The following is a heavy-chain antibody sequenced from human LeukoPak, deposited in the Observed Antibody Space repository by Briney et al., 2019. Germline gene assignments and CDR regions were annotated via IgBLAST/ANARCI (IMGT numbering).Heavy chain of an antibody. Sequence: GGSLRLSCAASGFTFSSYAMHWVRQAPGKGLEYVSAISSNGGSTYYVNSVKGRFTISRDNSKNTLYLQMGSLRAEDMAVYYCAREGEAIAAAGTSPYFDYWGQGTLVTVSS. V-gene: IGHV3-64*01. J-gene: IGHJ4*02. CDR2: ISSNGGST. CDR1: GFTFSSYA. CDR3: AREGEAIAAAGTSPYFDY. D-gene: IGHD6-13*01.